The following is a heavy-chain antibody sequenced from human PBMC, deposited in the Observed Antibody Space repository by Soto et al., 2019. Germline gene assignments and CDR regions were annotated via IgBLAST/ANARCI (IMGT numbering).Heavy chain of an antibody. CDR3: ARQGMLTRPEYGMDV. J-gene: IGHJ6*02. CDR1: GYSFTKYW. Sequence: GESLKISCKGSGYSFTKYWISWVRQMPGKGLEWMGRIDPSDSYTNYSASFQGHVTIAADKSSSTAYLQWSSLKASDTAMYYCARQGMLTRPEYGMDVWGQGTTVTVSS. D-gene: IGHD3-16*01. V-gene: IGHV5-10-1*01. CDR2: IDPSDSYT.